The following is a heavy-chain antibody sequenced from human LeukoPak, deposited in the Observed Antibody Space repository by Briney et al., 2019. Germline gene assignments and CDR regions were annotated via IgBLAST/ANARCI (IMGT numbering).Heavy chain of an antibody. CDR1: GYTFTSYC. CDR3: ARDYREPPHKWPFDY. D-gene: IGHD1-26*01. CDR2: ISAYNGNT. V-gene: IGHV1-18*04. Sequence: GASVKVSCKASGYTFTSYCISWVRQAPGQGLEWMGWISAYNGNTNYAQKLQGKVTMNTDTSTSTAYMELRSLRSDDTAVYYCARDYREPPHKWPFDYWGQGTLVTVSS. J-gene: IGHJ4*02.